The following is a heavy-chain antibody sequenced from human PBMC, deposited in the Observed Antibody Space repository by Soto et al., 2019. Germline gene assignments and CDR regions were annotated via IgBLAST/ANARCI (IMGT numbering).Heavy chain of an antibody. Sequence: QVQLVQSGGEVKRPGASVKVSCKTSGYTFSNYGITCVRQAPGQPLEWLGWISLYSDGTNYAQKFQGRVSITTDTSTTTAYTELRSLRSDDTAVYYCARVVPGAEAWFGPWGQGTLVTVSS. J-gene: IGHJ5*02. D-gene: IGHD2-2*01. CDR2: ISLYSDGT. CDR1: GYTFSNYG. CDR3: ARVVPGAEAWFGP. V-gene: IGHV1-18*01.